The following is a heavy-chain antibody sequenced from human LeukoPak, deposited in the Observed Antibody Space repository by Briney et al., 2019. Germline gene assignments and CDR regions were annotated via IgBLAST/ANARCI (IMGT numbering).Heavy chain of an antibody. CDR1: GGPISSYY. CDR3: ARDKGSESAFDI. Sequence: SETLSLTCTVSGGPISSYYWSWIRQPPGKGLEWIGYIYYSGSTNYNPSLKSRVTISVDRSKNQFSLKLNSVTAADTAVYYCARDKGSESAFDIWGQGTMVTVSS. V-gene: IGHV4-59*12. J-gene: IGHJ3*02. D-gene: IGHD6-19*01. CDR2: IYYSGST.